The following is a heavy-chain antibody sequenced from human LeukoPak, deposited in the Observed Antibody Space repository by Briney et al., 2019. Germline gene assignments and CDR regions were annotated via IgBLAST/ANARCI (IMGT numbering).Heavy chain of an antibody. CDR3: ARMTPMAIAFYFDY. V-gene: IGHV3-23*01. D-gene: IGHD5-18*01. CDR2: ISVSGGST. CDR1: GFTFSSYG. Sequence: GGSLRLSCAASGFTFSSYGMSWVRQAPGKGLEWVSGISVSGGSTYFADSVKGRFTISSDNLKNTLYLQMNSLRAEDTAVYYCARMTPMAIAFYFDYWGQGTLVTVSS. J-gene: IGHJ4*02.